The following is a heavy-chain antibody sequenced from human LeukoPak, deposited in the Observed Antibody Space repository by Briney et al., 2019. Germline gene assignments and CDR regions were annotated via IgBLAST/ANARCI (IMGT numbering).Heavy chain of an antibody. J-gene: IGHJ3*02. CDR2: IYYSGST. CDR1: GGSISSYY. D-gene: IGHD3-10*01. Sequence: SETLSLTCTVSGGSISSYYWSWIRQPPGKGLEWIGYIYYSGSTNYNPSLKSRVTISVDTSKNQFSLKLSSVTAADTAVYYCARLSYGSASYSDAFDIWAQVTMVT. CDR3: ARLSYGSASYSDAFDI. V-gene: IGHV4-59*08.